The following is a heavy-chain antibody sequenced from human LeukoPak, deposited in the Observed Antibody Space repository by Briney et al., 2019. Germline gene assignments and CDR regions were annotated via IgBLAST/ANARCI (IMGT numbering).Heavy chain of an antibody. D-gene: IGHD4/OR15-4a*01. J-gene: IGHJ6*03. CDR1: GYTFTSYD. Sequence: ASVKVSCKASGYTFTSYDVNWVQQATGQGLEWMGWMNPNSGNTGYAQKFQGRVTMTRNTSISTAYMELSSLRSEDTAVYYCARSEYGYYYYYMDVWGKGTTVTISS. CDR2: MNPNSGNT. V-gene: IGHV1-8*01. CDR3: ARSEYGYYYYYMDV.